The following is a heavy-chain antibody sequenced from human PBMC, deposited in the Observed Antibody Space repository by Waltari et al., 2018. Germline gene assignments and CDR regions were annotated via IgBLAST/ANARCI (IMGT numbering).Heavy chain of an antibody. J-gene: IGHJ6*02. CDR2: IYYSGST. CDR3: ARQVGYGDYRDYYYYGMDV. CDR1: GGSLSSYY. D-gene: IGHD4-17*01. Sequence: QVQLQESGPGLVKPSETLSLTCTVSGGSLSSYYWSWIRPPPGQGLEWIGYIYYSGSTNYNPSLKSRVTISVDTSKNQFSLKLSSVTAADTAVYYCARQVGYGDYRDYYYYGMDVWGQGTTVTVSS. V-gene: IGHV4-59*01.